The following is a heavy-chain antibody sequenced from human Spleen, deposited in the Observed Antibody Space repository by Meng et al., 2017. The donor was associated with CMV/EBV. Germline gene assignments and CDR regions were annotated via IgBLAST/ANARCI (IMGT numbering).Heavy chain of an antibody. Sequence: GESLKISCAASGFTFSSYAMSWVRQAPGKGLEWVSAISGSGGSTYYADSVKGRFTISRDNSKNTLYLQMNSLRAEDTAVYYCAKDGRYSYGLFDYWGQGTLVTVSS. CDR1: GFTFSSYA. CDR2: ISGSGGST. J-gene: IGHJ4*02. V-gene: IGHV3-23*01. D-gene: IGHD5-18*01. CDR3: AKDGRYSYGLFDY.